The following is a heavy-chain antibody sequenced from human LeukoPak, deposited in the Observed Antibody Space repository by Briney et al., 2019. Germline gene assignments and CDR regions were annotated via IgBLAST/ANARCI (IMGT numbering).Heavy chain of an antibody. V-gene: IGHV3-66*04. CDR1: GITVNNTY. CDR3: ARLFGSGWPGYFYYAMDV. CDR2: AYSDGNT. Sequence: GGSLRLSCAASGITVNNTYISWVRQAPGKGLEWVSVAYSDGNTYYAGSVKGRFTISRDNSKNTLFLQMNSLRAEDTAVFYCARLFGSGWPGYFYYAMDVWGQGTTVAVSS. J-gene: IGHJ6*02. D-gene: IGHD6-19*01.